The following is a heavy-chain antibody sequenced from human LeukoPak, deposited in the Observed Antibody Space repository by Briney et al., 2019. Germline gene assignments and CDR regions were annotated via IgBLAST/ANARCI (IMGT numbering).Heavy chain of an antibody. D-gene: IGHD4-17*01. V-gene: IGHV4-31*03. CDR1: GGSISSGGYY. CDR2: IYYSGST. J-gene: IGHJ4*02. CDR3: ARDGGYGDYVDY. Sequence: PSQTLSLTCTVSGGSISSGGYYWSWIRQHPGKGLEWIGYIYYSGSTYYNPSLKSRVTISVDTSKNQFSLKLSSVTAADTAVYYCARDGGYGDYVDYWGQGTLVTVPS.